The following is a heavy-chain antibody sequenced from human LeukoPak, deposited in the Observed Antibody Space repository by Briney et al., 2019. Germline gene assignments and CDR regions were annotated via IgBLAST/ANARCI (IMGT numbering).Heavy chain of an antibody. CDR2: MNPNSGNT. D-gene: IGHD3-22*01. V-gene: IGHV1-8*01. CDR3: ARAFYDSSGYYYVGAFDI. CDR1: GYTFTSYD. J-gene: IGHJ3*02. Sequence: WASVKVSCKASGYTFTSYDINWVRQATGQGLEWMGWMNPNSGNTGYAQKFQGRVTMTRNTSISTAYMELSSLRSEDTAVYYCARAFYDSSGYYYVGAFDIWGQGTMVTVSS.